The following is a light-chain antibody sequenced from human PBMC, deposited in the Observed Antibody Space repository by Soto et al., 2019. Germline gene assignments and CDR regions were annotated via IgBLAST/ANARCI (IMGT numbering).Light chain of an antibody. CDR3: QSYDSSPLYV. CDR1: SSNIGAGYD. V-gene: IGLV1-40*01. CDR2: GNS. Sequence: QSVLTQPPSLSGAPGQRVTISCTGSSSNIGAGYDVHWYQQLPGTAPKLLIYGNSNRPSGVPDRFSGSKSGTSASLAITGLQAEDEADYYCQSYDSSPLYVFGTGTKLTVL. J-gene: IGLJ1*01.